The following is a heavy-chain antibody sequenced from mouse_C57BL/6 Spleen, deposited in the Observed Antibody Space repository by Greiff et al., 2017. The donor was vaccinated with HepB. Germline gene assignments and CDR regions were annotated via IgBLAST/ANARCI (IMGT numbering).Heavy chain of an antibody. Sequence: QVQLKESGAELVRPGTSVKVSCKASGYAFTNYLIEWVKQRPGQGLEWIGVINPGSGGTNYNEKFKGKATLTADKSSSTAYMQLSSLTSEDSAVYYCANGYYLDYWGQGTTLTVSS. CDR2: INPGSGGT. V-gene: IGHV1-54*01. CDR3: ANGYYLDY. J-gene: IGHJ2*01. CDR1: GYAFTNYL. D-gene: IGHD2-2*01.